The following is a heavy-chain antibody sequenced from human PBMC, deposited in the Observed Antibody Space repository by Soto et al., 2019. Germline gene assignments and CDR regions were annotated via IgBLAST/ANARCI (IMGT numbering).Heavy chain of an antibody. CDR1: GLTVSNNH. Sequence: EVQLVESGGGLIQPGGSLRLSCAVSGLTVSNNHMTWVRQAPGKGLEWVSVIYSGGSTHYADSVMGRFTISRDNSKNTLYLQINSLRAEDTAIYYCATSSGEASEGIDLWGQGTMVTVSS. J-gene: IGHJ3*01. CDR2: IYSGGST. V-gene: IGHV3-53*01. CDR3: ATSSGEASEGIDL. D-gene: IGHD6-19*01.